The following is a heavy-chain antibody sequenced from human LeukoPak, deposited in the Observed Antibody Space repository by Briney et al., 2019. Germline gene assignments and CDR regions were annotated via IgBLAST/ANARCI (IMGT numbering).Heavy chain of an antibody. Sequence: PSETLSLTCTVSGGSITSSSYDWGWIRQPPGKGLEWIGSIYYSGSTYYNPSLNSRVTISLDTSKNQFSLKLSSVTAADTAVYYCAKDPPYYYGSGSYSYYYYYMDVWGKGTTVTISS. J-gene: IGHJ6*03. V-gene: IGHV4-39*07. D-gene: IGHD3-10*01. CDR3: AKDPPYYYGSGSYSYYYYYMDV. CDR1: GGSITSSSYD. CDR2: IYYSGST.